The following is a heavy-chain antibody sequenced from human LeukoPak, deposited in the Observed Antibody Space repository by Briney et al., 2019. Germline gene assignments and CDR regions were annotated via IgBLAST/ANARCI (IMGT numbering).Heavy chain of an antibody. CDR3: ARAPYSSSWYPTGPYYYYYYMDV. CDR1: GGTFSSYA. V-gene: IGHV1-69*13. D-gene: IGHD6-13*01. Sequence: SVKVSCKASGGTFSSYAISWVRQAPGQGLEWMGGIIPIFGTANYAQKFQGRVTITADESTSTAYMELSSLRSEDTAVYYCARAPYSSSWYPTGPYYYYYYMDVWGKGTTVTVSS. CDR2: IIPIFGTA. J-gene: IGHJ6*03.